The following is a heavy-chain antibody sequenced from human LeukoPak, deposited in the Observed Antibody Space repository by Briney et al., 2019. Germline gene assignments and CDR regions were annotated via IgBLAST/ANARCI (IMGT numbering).Heavy chain of an antibody. V-gene: IGHV4-59*01. Sequence: SETLSLTCTVSGGSISSYYWSWIRQPPGKGLEWIGYIYYSGSTNYNPSLKSRVTISVDTSKNQFSLKLSSVTAADAAVYYCARDNKGFDPWGQGTLVTVSS. CDR1: GGSISSYY. CDR2: IYYSGST. J-gene: IGHJ5*02. CDR3: ARDNKGFDP.